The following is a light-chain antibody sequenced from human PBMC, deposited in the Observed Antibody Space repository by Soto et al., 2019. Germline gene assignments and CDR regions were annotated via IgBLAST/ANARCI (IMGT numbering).Light chain of an antibody. Sequence: QSALTQPRSVSGSPGQSVTISCSGSSSDIGGYNYVSWYQQHTGKAPKLMIYDVIKRPSGVPDRFSGSKSGNTASLTISGLQAEDETDYYCCSYAGNSWVFGGGTKVTVL. J-gene: IGLJ3*02. CDR2: DVI. CDR3: CSYAGNSWV. V-gene: IGLV2-11*01. CDR1: SSDIGGYNY.